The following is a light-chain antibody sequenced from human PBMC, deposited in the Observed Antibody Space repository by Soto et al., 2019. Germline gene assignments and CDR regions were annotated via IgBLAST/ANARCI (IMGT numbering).Light chain of an antibody. CDR2: GNS. Sequence: QSVLTQPPSVSGAPGQRVTISCTGSSSNIGAGYDVHWYQQLPGTAPKLLIYGNSNRPSGVPDRFSGSKSGTSASLAITGLQAEDEADYYCQSYDSSLSCYVVFGGGTKVTGL. CDR1: SSNIGAGYD. V-gene: IGLV1-40*01. CDR3: QSYDSSLSCYVV. J-gene: IGLJ2*01.